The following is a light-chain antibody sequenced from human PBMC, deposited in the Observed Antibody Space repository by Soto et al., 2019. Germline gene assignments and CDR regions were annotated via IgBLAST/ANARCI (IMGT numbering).Light chain of an antibody. Sequence: QSVLTQPPSASGTPGQRVTISCSGSSSNIGSNTVNWYQQLPGTAPQLLIYSNNQRPSGVPDRFSGSKSGTSASLAISGLQSEDEADYYCAACDDSLNGVVFGGGTKVTVL. V-gene: IGLV1-44*01. J-gene: IGLJ2*01. CDR3: AACDDSLNGVV. CDR2: SNN. CDR1: SSNIGSNT.